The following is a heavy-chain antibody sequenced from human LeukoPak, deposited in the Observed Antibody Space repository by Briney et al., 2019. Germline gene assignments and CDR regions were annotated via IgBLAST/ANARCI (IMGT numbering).Heavy chain of an antibody. J-gene: IGHJ6*02. D-gene: IGHD3-3*01. Sequence: GGSLRLSCAASGFTFRSYSMNWVRQAPGEGLEWVSSISSGSTYIYYADPVKGRFIISRDNAKNSLYLQMNSLRAEDTAVYYCARPHPRTVFGVFSYYYGMDVWGQGTTATVSS. CDR3: ARPHPRTVFGVFSYYYGMDV. CDR2: ISSGSTYI. CDR1: GFTFRSYS. V-gene: IGHV3-21*01.